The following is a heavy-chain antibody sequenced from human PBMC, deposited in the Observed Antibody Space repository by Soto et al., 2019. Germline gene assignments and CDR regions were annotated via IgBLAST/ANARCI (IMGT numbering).Heavy chain of an antibody. CDR2: IYYSGST. D-gene: IGHD3-10*01. CDR3: ASSRHGSGSPYYYMDV. V-gene: IGHV4-59*08. Sequence: SETLSLTCTVSGGSISSYYWSWIRQPPGKGLEWIGYIYYSGSTNYNPSLKSRVTISVDTSKNQFSLKLSSVTAADTAVYYCASSRHGSGSPYYYMDVWGKGTTVTVSS. CDR1: GGSISSYY. J-gene: IGHJ6*03.